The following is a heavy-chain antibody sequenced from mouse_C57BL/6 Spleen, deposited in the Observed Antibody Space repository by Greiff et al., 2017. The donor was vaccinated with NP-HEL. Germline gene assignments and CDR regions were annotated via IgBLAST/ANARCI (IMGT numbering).Heavy chain of an antibody. CDR2: IYPGSGST. J-gene: IGHJ2*01. CDR1: GYTFTSYW. V-gene: IGHV1-55*01. CDR3: ARRDSIVYYFDY. Sequence: QVQLQQPGAELVKPGASVKMSCKASGYTFTSYWITWVKQRPGQGLEWIGDIYPGSGSTNYNEKFKSKATLTVDTSSSTAYMQLSSLTSEDSAVYYCARRDSIVYYFDYWGQGTTLTVSS.